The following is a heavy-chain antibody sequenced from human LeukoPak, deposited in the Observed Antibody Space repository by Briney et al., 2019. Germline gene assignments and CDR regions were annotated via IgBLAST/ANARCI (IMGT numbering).Heavy chain of an antibody. CDR1: GYSISSGYY. CDR3: ARRTGWGYYDILTGYLNDAFDI. D-gene: IGHD3-9*01. Sequence: SETLSLTCAVSGYSISSGYYWGWIRQPPGKGLEWIGIIYHSGSTYYTPSLKSRVTISVDTSKNQFSLKLSSVTAADTAVYYCARRTGWGYYDILTGYLNDAFDIWGQGTMVTVSS. V-gene: IGHV4-38-2*01. J-gene: IGHJ3*02. CDR2: IYHSGST.